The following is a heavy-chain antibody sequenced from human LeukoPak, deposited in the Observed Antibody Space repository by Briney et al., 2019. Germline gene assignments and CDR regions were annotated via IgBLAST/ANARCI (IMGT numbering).Heavy chain of an antibody. CDR1: GYSISSGYC. D-gene: IGHD3-22*01. J-gene: IGHJ4*02. V-gene: IGHV4-38-2*02. CDR2: IYHSGST. Sequence: SETLSLTCTVSGYSISSGYCWGWIRQRPGKGLEWIGSIYHSGSTYYNPSLKSRVTISVDTSKNQFSLKLSSVTAADTAVYYCARAPMYYYDSSGLDYYFDYWGQGTMVTVSS. CDR3: ARAPMYYYDSSGLDYYFDY.